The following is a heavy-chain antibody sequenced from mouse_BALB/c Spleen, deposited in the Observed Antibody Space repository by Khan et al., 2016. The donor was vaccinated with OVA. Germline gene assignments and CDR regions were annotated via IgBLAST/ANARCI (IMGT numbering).Heavy chain of an antibody. CDR1: AFNIKNTY. D-gene: IGHD4-1*01. V-gene: IGHV14-3*02. Sequence: EVQLQEPGAKLVNPGASVKLSCTPSAFNIKNTYMHGVKQRPEQGLEWIGRIDPRNGNTKYNPKFQGKATITADSSSNTAYLHLSSLTSEYTAVYYCARDYWDVFAYWGQGTLVTVSA. CDR3: ARDYWDVFAY. J-gene: IGHJ3*01. CDR2: IDPRNGNT.